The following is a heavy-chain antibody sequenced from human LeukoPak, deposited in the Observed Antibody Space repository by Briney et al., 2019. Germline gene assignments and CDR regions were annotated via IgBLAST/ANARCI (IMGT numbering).Heavy chain of an antibody. J-gene: IGHJ5*02. CDR2: IIPIFGTA. V-gene: IGHV1-69*05. D-gene: IGHD5-12*01. Sequence: SVKVSCKASGGTFSSYAISWVRQAPGQGLEWMGGIIPIFGTANYAQKFQGRVTITTDESTSTAYMELSSLRSEDTAVYYCASASGYDGAGLWFDPWGQGTLVTVSS. CDR3: ASASGYDGAGLWFDP. CDR1: GGTFSSYA.